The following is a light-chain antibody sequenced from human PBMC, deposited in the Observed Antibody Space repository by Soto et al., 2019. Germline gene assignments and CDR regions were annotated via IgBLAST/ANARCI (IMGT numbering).Light chain of an antibody. CDR3: QQRSNWPFT. Sequence: EIMLSQSPATLSLSPGERATLSCRASQSVSSYLAWYQQKPGQAPRLLIYDASNRATGIPARFSGSGSGTDFTLTISSLEPEDFAVYYCQQRSNWPFTFGPVSMVAV. J-gene: IGKJ3*01. V-gene: IGKV3-11*01. CDR1: QSVSSY. CDR2: DAS.